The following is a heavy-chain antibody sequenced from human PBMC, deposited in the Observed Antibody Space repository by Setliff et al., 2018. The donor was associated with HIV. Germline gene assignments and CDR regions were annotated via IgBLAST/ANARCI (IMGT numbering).Heavy chain of an antibody. Sequence: PGGSLRLSCAASGFSFDLYVMSWVRQPLGKGLEWVSGISGSGGSTYYADSVKGRFTISRDNSKNTLYLQMNSLRAEDTAVYYCARTPGPSSTLYFDYWGQGTLVTVSS. CDR1: GFSFDLYV. CDR2: ISGSGGST. CDR3: ARTPGPSSTLYFDY. J-gene: IGHJ4*02. V-gene: IGHV3-23*01. D-gene: IGHD6-6*01.